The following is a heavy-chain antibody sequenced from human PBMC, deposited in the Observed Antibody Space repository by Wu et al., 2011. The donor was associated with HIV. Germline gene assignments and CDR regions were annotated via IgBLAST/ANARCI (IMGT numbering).Heavy chain of an antibody. J-gene: IGHJ6*02. V-gene: IGHV1-69*12. CDR1: RDTFSRYL. Sequence: QVQLAQSGTEVKRPGSSVKVSCKASRDTFSRYLISWVRQGPGQGLEWMGGITPVFETTNYAQRFQDRVTITADESTSTAYLEIHSLTSHDTAVYYCARGGSVEGYCSSTKCYYGMDVWGQGTTVTVSS. CDR3: ARGGSVEGYCSSTKCYYGMDV. D-gene: IGHD2-2*01. CDR2: ITPVFETT.